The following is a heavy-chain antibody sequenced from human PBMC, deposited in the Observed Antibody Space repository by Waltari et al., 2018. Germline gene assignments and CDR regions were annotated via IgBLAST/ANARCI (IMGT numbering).Heavy chain of an antibody. CDR2: IYSGVGT. Sequence: EVQLVETGGGLIQPGGSLKISCAASELIVSSNYMSWVCQAPGKGVEWVSVIYSGVGTHYAGSVKGRFTISRDNSKNTLHLQMNSLRAEDTAVYYCARVSLRDYYYGMDVWGQGTTVTVSS. CDR3: ARVSLRDYYYGMDV. CDR1: ELIVSSNY. J-gene: IGHJ6*02. V-gene: IGHV3-53*02.